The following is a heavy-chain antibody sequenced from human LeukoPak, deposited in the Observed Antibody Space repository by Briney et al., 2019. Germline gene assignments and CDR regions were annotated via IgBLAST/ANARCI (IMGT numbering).Heavy chain of an antibody. CDR1: GGTFSSYA. Sequence: ASVKVSCKASGGTFSSYAISWVRQAPGQGLEWMGGIIPIFGTANYAQKFRGRVTITADESTSTAYMELSSLRSEDTAVYYCARDRGSSSPFGYYYYGMDVWGQGTTVTVSS. J-gene: IGHJ6*02. CDR2: IIPIFGTA. V-gene: IGHV1-69*01. CDR3: ARDRGSSSPFGYYYYGMDV. D-gene: IGHD6-6*01.